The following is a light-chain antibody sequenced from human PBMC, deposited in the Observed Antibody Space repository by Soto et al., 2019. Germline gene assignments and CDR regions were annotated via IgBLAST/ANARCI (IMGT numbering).Light chain of an antibody. CDR3: SSYTSRSTYV. V-gene: IGLV2-14*01. CDR1: SSDVGAYNF. CDR2: EVS. Sequence: QSVLTQPASVSGSPGQSITISCTGTSSDVGAYNFISWYQQYPGKAPKLMIYEVSNRPSGVSNRFSGSKSGNTASLTISGLQAEDEADYYCSSYTSRSTYVFGTGTKVIVL. J-gene: IGLJ1*01.